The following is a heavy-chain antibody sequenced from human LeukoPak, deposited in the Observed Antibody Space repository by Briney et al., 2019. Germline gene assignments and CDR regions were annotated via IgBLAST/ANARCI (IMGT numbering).Heavy chain of an antibody. Sequence: SETLSLTCTVSGGSISSYYWSWLRQPTGKGLEWIGYIYYSGSNNYNPSLKSRVTISVDTSKNQFSLKLSSVTAADTAVYYCARGAILRYFDWLHEVNDAFDIWGQGTMVTVSS. CDR3: ARGAILRYFDWLHEVNDAFDI. CDR1: GGSISSYY. CDR2: IYYSGSN. J-gene: IGHJ3*02. V-gene: IGHV4-59*01. D-gene: IGHD3-9*01.